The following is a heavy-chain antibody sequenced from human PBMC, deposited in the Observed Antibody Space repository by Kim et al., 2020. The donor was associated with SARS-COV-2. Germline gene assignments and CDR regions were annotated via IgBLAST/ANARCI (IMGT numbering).Heavy chain of an antibody. D-gene: IGHD6-19*01. CDR1: GGSFSGYY. CDR3: TRGGGSSGSWFAP. Sequence: SETLSLTCAVYGGSFSGYYWSWIRQPPGKGLEWIGEINHSGSTNYNPSLKSRVTISIDTSKNQFSLKLSSVTAADTAVYYCTRGGGSSGSWFAPWGQGTL. J-gene: IGHJ5*02. CDR2: INHSGST. V-gene: IGHV4-34*01.